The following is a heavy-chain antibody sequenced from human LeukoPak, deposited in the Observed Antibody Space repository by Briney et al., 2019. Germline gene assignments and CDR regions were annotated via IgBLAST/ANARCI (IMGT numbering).Heavy chain of an antibody. CDR2: IYTSGST. J-gene: IGHJ6*02. CDR1: GGSISSYY. Sequence: KPSETLSLTCTVSGGSISSYYWSWIRQPAGKGLEWIGRIYTSGSTNYNPSLKSRVTMSVDTSKNQFSLKLSSVTAADTAVYYCARGPFVVVVAATQEIYHYGMDVWGQGTTVTVSS. CDR3: ARGPFVVVVAATQEIYHYGMDV. D-gene: IGHD2-15*01. V-gene: IGHV4-4*07.